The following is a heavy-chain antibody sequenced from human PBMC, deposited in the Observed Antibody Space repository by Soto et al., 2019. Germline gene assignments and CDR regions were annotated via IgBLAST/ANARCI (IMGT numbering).Heavy chain of an antibody. CDR3: ARNRKGNFDY. Sequence: PSETLSLTCAVSGGSISSTNWWSWVRQPPGTGLEWIGEIYHSGSTNHNPSLKSRVTISVDTSKNQFSLKLSSVTAADTAVYYCARNRKGNFDYWGQGTLVTVSS. CDR2: IYHSGST. V-gene: IGHV4-4*02. J-gene: IGHJ4*02. CDR1: GGSISSTNW.